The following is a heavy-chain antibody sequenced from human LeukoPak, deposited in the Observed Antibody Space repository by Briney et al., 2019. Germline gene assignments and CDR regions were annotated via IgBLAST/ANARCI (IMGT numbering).Heavy chain of an antibody. V-gene: IGHV3-30*02. Sequence: PGGSLRLSCAAPGFTFSSYGMHWVRQAPGKGLEWVAFIRYDGSNKYYADSVKGRFTISRDNSKNTLYLQMNSLRAEDTAVYYCAARIAAVPDYWGQGTLVTVSS. CDR3: AARIAAVPDY. J-gene: IGHJ4*02. CDR1: GFTFSSYG. D-gene: IGHD6-13*01. CDR2: IRYDGSNK.